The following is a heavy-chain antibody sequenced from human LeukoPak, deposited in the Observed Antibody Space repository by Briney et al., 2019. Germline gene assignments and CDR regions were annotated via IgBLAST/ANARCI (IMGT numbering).Heavy chain of an antibody. Sequence: ASVKVSCKASGYTFTSYYMHWVRQAPGQGLEWMGIINPSGGSTSYAQKFQGRVTMTRDMSTSTVYMELSSLRSEDTGVYYCARGGSGRQRYYYYYYMDVWGKGTTVTVSS. J-gene: IGHJ6*03. CDR2: INPSGGST. V-gene: IGHV1-46*01. CDR1: GYTFTSYY. CDR3: ARGGSGRQRYYYYYYMDV. D-gene: IGHD6-19*01.